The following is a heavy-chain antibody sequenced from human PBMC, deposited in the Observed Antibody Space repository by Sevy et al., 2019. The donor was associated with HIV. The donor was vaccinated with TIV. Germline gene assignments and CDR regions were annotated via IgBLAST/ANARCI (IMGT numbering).Heavy chain of an antibody. Sequence: GGSLRLSCAASEFTLSNYGMHWALQAPGKGRAWGAVIWNDGSNKYYEDSVKGRFTISRDNSKNTLYLQMNSLRVEDTAVYFCARGGDFNDRSAKRDFDYWGQGTLVTVSS. V-gene: IGHV3-33*01. CDR1: EFTLSNYG. D-gene: IGHD3-22*01. J-gene: IGHJ4*02. CDR2: IWNDGSNK. CDR3: ARGGDFNDRSAKRDFDY.